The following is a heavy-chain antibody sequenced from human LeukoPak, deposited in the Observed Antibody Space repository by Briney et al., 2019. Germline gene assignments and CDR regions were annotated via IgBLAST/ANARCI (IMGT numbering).Heavy chain of an antibody. CDR3: AKRGSYYDLDY. V-gene: IGHV3-23*01. J-gene: IGHJ4*02. D-gene: IGHD1-26*01. Sequence: QPGGSLRLSCAASGFTFSSYAMHWVRQAPGKGLEWVSAISSSGSGGSTYYADSVKGRFTISRDNSKNTLYLQMNSLRAEDTAVYYCAKRGSYYDLDYWGQGTLVTVSS. CDR2: ISSSGSGGST. CDR1: GFTFSSYA.